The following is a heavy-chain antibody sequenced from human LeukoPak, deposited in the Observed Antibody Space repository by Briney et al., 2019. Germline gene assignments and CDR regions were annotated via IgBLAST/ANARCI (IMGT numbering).Heavy chain of an antibody. CDR3: ARDSYNGSYYDP. CDR2: IIPMFGTA. V-gene: IGHV1-69*05. D-gene: IGHD1-26*01. CDR1: GGTFSMYA. Sequence: SVKVSCKTSGGTFSMYAISWVRQAPGQGLEWMGRIIPMFGTAYYAQNFQDRVTIITDESTTTAYMRLSSLRFEDTAVYYCARDSYNGSYYDPWGQGTLVAVSS. J-gene: IGHJ5*02.